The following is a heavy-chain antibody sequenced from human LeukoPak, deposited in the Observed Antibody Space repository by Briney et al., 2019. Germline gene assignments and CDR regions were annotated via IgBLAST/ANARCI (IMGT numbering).Heavy chain of an antibody. Sequence: ASVKVSCKASGYTFTSYAMHWVRQAPGQRLEWMGWINAGNGNTKYSQKFQGRVTITTDESTSTAYMELSSLRSEDTAVYYCASRGIVVVPAAIPRYYYYMDVWGKGTTVTVSS. CDR2: INAGNGNT. D-gene: IGHD2-2*02. J-gene: IGHJ6*03. CDR1: GYTFTSYA. V-gene: IGHV1-3*01. CDR3: ASRGIVVVPAAIPRYYYYMDV.